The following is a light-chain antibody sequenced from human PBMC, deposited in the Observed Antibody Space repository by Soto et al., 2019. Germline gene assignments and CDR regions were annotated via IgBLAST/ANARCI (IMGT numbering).Light chain of an antibody. Sequence: DIQMTQSPSTLSASVGDRVTITCRASQTISSWLAWYQQKPGKAPHLLIYDASTLGRWVPSRYSGTGSGTEFTLNIDRLQTDDWASYSCPQYHSQSITFGQGTRVEIK. V-gene: IGKV1-5*01. CDR3: PQYHSQSIT. CDR2: DAS. J-gene: IGKJ5*01. CDR1: QTISSW.